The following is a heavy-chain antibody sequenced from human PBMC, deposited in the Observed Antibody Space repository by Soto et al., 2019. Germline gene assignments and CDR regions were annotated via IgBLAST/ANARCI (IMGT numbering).Heavy chain of an antibody. J-gene: IGHJ4*02. CDR3: AKDSGTGYCSGGSCYSSDY. Sequence: PGGSLRLSCAAPGFTFSSYAMSWVRQAPGKGLEWVSAISGSGGSTYYADSVKGRFTISRDNSKNTRYLQMNSLRAEDTAVYYCAKDSGTGYCSGGSCYSSDYWGQGTLVTVSS. CDR2: ISGSGGST. CDR1: GFTFSSYA. V-gene: IGHV3-23*01. D-gene: IGHD2-15*01.